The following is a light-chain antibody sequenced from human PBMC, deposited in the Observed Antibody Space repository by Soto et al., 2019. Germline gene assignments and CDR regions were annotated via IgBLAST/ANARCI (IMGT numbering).Light chain of an antibody. V-gene: IGLV2-23*01. CDR1: SSDVGSYNL. CDR2: EGS. Sequence: QSALTQPASVSGSPGQSITISCTGTSSDVGSYNLVSWYQQHPRKAPKLMIYEGSKRPSGVSDRFSGSKSGNTASLTISGLQAEDEADYYCCSYAGSSVVVFGGGTKLTVL. J-gene: IGLJ2*01. CDR3: CSYAGSSVVV.